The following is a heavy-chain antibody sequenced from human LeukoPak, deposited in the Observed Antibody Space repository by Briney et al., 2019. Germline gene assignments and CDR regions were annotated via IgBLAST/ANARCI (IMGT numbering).Heavy chain of an antibody. CDR2: INPSGGST. CDR1: GYTFTSYY. D-gene: IGHD6-13*01. CDR3: ARGGYSSSWYTWFDP. V-gene: IGHV1-46*01. Sequence: ASVKVSCKASGYTFTSYYMHWVRQAPGQGLEWMGIINPSGGSTSYAQKFQGRITMTRDTSTSTVYMELSSLRSEDAAVYYCARGGYSSSWYTWFDPWGQGTLVTVSS. J-gene: IGHJ5*02.